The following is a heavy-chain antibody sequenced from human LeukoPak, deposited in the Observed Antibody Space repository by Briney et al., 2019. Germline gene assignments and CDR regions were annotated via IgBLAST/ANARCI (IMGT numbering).Heavy chain of an antibody. CDR2: ISSSSSTI. J-gene: IGHJ5*02. V-gene: IGHV3-48*01. CDR3: ARVVAARWFDP. D-gene: IGHD6-6*01. Sequence: QPGGSLRLSCAASGFTFSSYSMNWVRQAPGKGLEWVSYISSSSSTIYYADSVKGRFTISRDNAKNSLYLQMKSLRAEDTAVYDCARVVAARWFDPWGQGTLVTVSS. CDR1: GFTFSSYS.